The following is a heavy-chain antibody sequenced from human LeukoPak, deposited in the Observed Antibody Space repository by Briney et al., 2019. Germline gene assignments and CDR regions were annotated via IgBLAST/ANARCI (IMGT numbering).Heavy chain of an antibody. Sequence: NPSETLSLTCTVSGGSIGSYYWSWIRQPPGKGLEWIANIFYSGSPNYNPSLKSRVTISFDTSKNQFSLKLSSVTAADTAVYYCARGNSEGKRGYSQYFFDYWGLGTLVTVSS. J-gene: IGHJ4*02. CDR3: ARGNSEGKRGYSQYFFDY. CDR2: IFYSGSP. D-gene: IGHD5-18*01. V-gene: IGHV4-59*08. CDR1: GGSIGSYY.